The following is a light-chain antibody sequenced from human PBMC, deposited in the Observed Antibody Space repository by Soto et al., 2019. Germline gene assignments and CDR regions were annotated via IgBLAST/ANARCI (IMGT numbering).Light chain of an antibody. V-gene: IGKV1-5*01. J-gene: IGKJ4*01. CDR1: QSIRSF. CDR2: DAS. CDR3: QQYDTYSLT. Sequence: DIQMTQSPSTLSASVGDRVTITCRASQSIRSFLAWYQQKPGKAPKLLISDASNLGSGVPSRFSGSGSGTEFTLTIFILQPDDFATYYCQQYDTYSLTFGGGTKVDIK.